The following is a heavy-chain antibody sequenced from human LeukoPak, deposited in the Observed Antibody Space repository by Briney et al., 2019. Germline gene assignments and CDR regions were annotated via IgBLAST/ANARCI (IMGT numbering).Heavy chain of an antibody. J-gene: IGHJ5*02. CDR2: IYHSGNT. CDR3: ARDGGLQLPLGWFDP. D-gene: IGHD1-7*01. V-gene: IGHV4-38-2*02. Sequence: PSETLSLTCTVSSYSISSGYFWGWIRQPPGKGLEWIGSIYHSGNTYYNPSLKRRVTISVDTSKNQFSLQLSSVTAADTAVYYCARDGGLQLPLGWFDPWGQGTLVIVSS. CDR1: SYSISSGYF.